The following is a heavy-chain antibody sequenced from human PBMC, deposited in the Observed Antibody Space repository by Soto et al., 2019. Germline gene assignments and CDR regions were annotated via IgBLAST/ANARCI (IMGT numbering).Heavy chain of an antibody. CDR3: ARGGSPRITIFGVVIRNWFDP. J-gene: IGHJ5*02. CDR1: GYTFTSYD. V-gene: IGHV1-8*01. D-gene: IGHD3-3*01. CDR2: MNPNSGNT. Sequence: QVQLVQSGAEVKKPGASVKVSCKASGYTFTSYDINWVRQATGQGLEWMGWMNPNSGNTGYAQKFQGRVTMTRNTSISTAYMELSSLRSEDTAVYYCARGGSPRITIFGVVIRNWFDPWGQGTLVTVSS.